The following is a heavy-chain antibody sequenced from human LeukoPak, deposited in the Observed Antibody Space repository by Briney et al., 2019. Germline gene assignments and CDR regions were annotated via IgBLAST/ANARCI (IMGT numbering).Heavy chain of an antibody. CDR2: ISGSGDST. D-gene: IGHD2-2*01. CDR1: GFTFSSFA. CDR3: AKGPGGSGTSRYTMDV. J-gene: IGHJ6*02. Sequence: GGSLRLSCAASGFTFSSFALSWVRQAPGKGLEWVSSISGSGDSTYYMESVKGRFTISRDNSENTLYLQMNSLGADDTAVYYCAKGPGGSGTSRYTMDVWGQGTTVTVSS. V-gene: IGHV3-23*01.